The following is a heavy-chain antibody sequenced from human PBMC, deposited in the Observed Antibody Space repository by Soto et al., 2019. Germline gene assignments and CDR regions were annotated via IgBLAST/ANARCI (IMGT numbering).Heavy chain of an antibody. Sequence: ASVKVSCKASGYSFTSCGISWVRQAPGQGLEWMGWISPYKGHTNYAQNLQGRVTMTTDASTSTAYMELRSLISADSAVYYCARVGDYGDYGGWFDPWGQGTLVTVSS. J-gene: IGHJ5*02. D-gene: IGHD4-17*01. CDR3: ARVGDYGDYGGWFDP. CDR2: ISPYKGHT. CDR1: GYSFTSCG. V-gene: IGHV1-18*01.